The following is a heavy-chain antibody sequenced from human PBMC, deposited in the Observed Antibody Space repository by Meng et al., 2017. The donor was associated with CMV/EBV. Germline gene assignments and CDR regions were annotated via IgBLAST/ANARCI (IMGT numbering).Heavy chain of an antibody. CDR1: GYSFTSYG. Sequence: QVQLEQTEAGVKKHGSSVKVSYSVSGYSFTSYGMSRVREAPGQGLERIGWISTNNANTNYAQELQGRDTMTTNTSMSTANMGLSSLRSDYSVVDYCARVCGVNWFDPWGQGTLVTVSS. V-gene: IGHV1-18*01. CDR3: ARVCGVNWFDP. CDR2: ISTNNANT. J-gene: IGHJ5*02. D-gene: IGHD2-21*01.